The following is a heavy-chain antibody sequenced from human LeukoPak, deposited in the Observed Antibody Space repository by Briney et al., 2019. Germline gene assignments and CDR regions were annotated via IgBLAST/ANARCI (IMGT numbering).Heavy chain of an antibody. CDR3: ARIGLQQLVPRSYYYMDV. D-gene: IGHD6-6*01. Sequence: SVRVSCKASGGTFSSYAISWVRQAPGQGLEWMGGIIPIFGTANYAQKFQGRVTITADESTSTAYMELSSLRSEDTAVYYCARIGLQQLVPRSYYYMDVWGKGTTVTVSS. V-gene: IGHV1-69*13. J-gene: IGHJ6*03. CDR2: IIPIFGTA. CDR1: GGTFSSYA.